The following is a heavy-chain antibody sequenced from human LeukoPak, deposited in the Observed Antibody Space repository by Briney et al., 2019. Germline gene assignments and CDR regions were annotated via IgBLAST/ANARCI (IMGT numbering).Heavy chain of an antibody. J-gene: IGHJ3*02. CDR3: ATPYSGGYHGLDI. Sequence: PSETLSLTCTVSGGSISSSTYYWGWIRQPPGKGLEWIGSIYYSGSTYYNPSLKSRVTISVDTPKNQFSLKLNSVTAADTAVYYCATPYSGGYHGLDIWAKGQWSPSLQ. CDR2: IYYSGST. D-gene: IGHD1-26*01. CDR1: GGSISSSTYY. V-gene: IGHV4-39*01.